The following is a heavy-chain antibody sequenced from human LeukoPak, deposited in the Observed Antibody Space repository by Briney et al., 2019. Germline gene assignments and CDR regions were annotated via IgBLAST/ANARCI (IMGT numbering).Heavy chain of an antibody. CDR3: ARAGYYYGSGSQGDAFDI. V-gene: IGHV1-69*04. CDR1: GGTLSSYA. CDR2: IIPILGIA. Sequence: SVKVSCKASGGTLSSYAISWVRQAPGQGLEWMGRIIPILGIANYAQKFQGRVTITADKSTSTAYMELSSLRSEDTAVYYCARAGYYYGSGSQGDAFDIWGQGTMVTVSS. J-gene: IGHJ3*02. D-gene: IGHD3-10*01.